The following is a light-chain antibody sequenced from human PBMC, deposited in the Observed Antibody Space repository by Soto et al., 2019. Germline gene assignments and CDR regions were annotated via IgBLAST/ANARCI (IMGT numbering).Light chain of an antibody. V-gene: IGLV1-47*01. Sequence: QPVLTQPPSASGTPGQRVTISCSGRSSNIGSNYVYWYQQLPGTAPKLLIYRNNQRPSGVPDRFSGSKSGTSASLAISGVRSEDEADYYCAAWDDSLSGMVFGGGTKLTVL. CDR3: AAWDDSLSGMV. CDR2: RNN. J-gene: IGLJ2*01. CDR1: SSNIGSNY.